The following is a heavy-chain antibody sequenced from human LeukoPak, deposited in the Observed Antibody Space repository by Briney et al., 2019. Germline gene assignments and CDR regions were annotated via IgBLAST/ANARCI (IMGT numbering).Heavy chain of an antibody. V-gene: IGHV4-59*01. J-gene: IGHJ4*02. Sequence: SETLSLTCTVSGVSISSYYWSWIRQPPGKGLEWIGYIYYSGSTNYNPSLKSRVTISVDTSKNQFSLKLSSVTAADTAVYYCARASRKHSYFDYWGQGTLVTVCS. D-gene: IGHD6-6*01. CDR3: ARASRKHSYFDY. CDR2: IYYSGST. CDR1: GVSISSYY.